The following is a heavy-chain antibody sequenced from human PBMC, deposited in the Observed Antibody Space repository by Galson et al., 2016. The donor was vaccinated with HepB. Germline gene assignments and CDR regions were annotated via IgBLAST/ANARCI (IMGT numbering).Heavy chain of an antibody. CDR2: ITESGGTT. V-gene: IGHV3-23*01. Sequence: SLRLSCAASEFTFSSYAMSWVRQAPGKGLEWVSGITESGGTTYYADSAKGRFTISRDNSKNTLYLQMNGLRAEDTAVYYCAKDSGDCSGGRCYSPTLFDYWGQGTLVTVSS. CDR1: EFTFSSYA. CDR3: AKDSGDCSGGRCYSPTLFDY. D-gene: IGHD2-15*01. J-gene: IGHJ4*02.